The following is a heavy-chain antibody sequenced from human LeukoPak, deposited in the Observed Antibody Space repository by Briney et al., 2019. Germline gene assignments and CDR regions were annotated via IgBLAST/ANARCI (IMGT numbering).Heavy chain of an antibody. Sequence: PGGSLRLSCAASGFTFSSYWMSWVRQAPGKWLEWVANIKQDGSEKLYVDSVKGRFTISRDNAKNSLFLQMNSLRAEDTAVYYCARACSVTTCNFDYWGQGTLVTVFS. CDR1: GFTFSSYW. CDR3: ARACSVTTCNFDY. CDR2: IKQDGSEK. D-gene: IGHD6-25*01. V-gene: IGHV3-7*01. J-gene: IGHJ4*02.